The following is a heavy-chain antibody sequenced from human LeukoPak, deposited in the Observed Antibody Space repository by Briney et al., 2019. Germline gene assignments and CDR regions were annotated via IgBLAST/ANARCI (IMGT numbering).Heavy chain of an antibody. Sequence: GASVMVSCKASGYTFTSYYMHWVRQAPGQGLEWMGIINPSGGSTSYAQKFQGRVTMTRDTSTSTVYMELSSLRSEDTAVYYCARDVGATTFDYWGQGTLVTVSS. CDR2: INPSGGST. D-gene: IGHD1-26*01. J-gene: IGHJ4*02. CDR1: GYTFTSYY. CDR3: ARDVGATTFDY. V-gene: IGHV1-46*01.